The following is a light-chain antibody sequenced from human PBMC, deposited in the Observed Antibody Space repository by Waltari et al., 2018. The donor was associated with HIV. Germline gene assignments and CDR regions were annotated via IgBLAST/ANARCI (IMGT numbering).Light chain of an antibody. CDR3: ATWDDSLNAWV. V-gene: IGLV1-44*01. CDR2: SYG. J-gene: IGLJ3*02. CDR1: SSNIGSNT. Sequence: QSVLNQSPSASGTPGQSVIISCSGSSSNIGSNTVTWYQQFPGTAPKLLIYSYGQRPSGVPERFSGSKSATSASLAISGLRSEDEADYYCATWDDSLNAWVFGGGTKLTVL.